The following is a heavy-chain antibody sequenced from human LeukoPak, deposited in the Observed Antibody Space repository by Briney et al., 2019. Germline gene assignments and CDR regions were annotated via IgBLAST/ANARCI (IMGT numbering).Heavy chain of an antibody. CDR3: ARSPYYDSSGLPNYYYYGMDV. CDR1: GYTFTGYY. D-gene: IGHD3-22*01. V-gene: IGHV1-2*06. Sequence: ASVKVSCTASGYTFTGYYMHWVRQAPGQGLEWMGRINPNSGGTNYAQKFQGRVTMTRDTSISTAYMELSRLRSDDTAVYYCARSPYYDSSGLPNYYYYGMDVWGQGTTVTVSS. J-gene: IGHJ6*02. CDR2: INPNSGGT.